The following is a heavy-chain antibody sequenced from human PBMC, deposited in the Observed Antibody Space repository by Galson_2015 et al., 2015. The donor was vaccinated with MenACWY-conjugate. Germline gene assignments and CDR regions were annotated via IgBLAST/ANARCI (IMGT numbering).Heavy chain of an antibody. CDR1: GFTFSSYS. D-gene: IGHD6-19*01. CDR3: AREGQWLACDY. J-gene: IGHJ4*03. Sequence: SLRLSCAASGFTFSSYSMNWVRQAPGKGLEWVSYISSSSSTIYYADSVKGRFTISRDNAKNSLYLQMNSLRAEDTAVYYCAREGQWLACDYWGQGTTVTVSS. CDR2: ISSSSSTI. V-gene: IGHV3-48*01.